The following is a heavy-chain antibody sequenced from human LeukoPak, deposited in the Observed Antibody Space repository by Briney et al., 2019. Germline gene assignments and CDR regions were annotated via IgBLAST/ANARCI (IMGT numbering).Heavy chain of an antibody. Sequence: PSETLSLTCTVSDDSISDYYRGWIRQPPGKGLEWIGYFHNSGTSTYNLSLKSRVTISADTSKNQFSLKLNSLTTADTAVYYCTGGAGWLIDYWGQGILVTVSS. CDR2: FHNSGTS. CDR1: DDSISDYY. CDR3: TGGAGWLIDY. V-gene: IGHV4-59*01. J-gene: IGHJ4*02. D-gene: IGHD3-16*01.